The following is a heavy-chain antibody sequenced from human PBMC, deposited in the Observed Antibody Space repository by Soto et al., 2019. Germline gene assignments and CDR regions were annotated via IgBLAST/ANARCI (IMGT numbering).Heavy chain of an antibody. Sequence: PGGSLRLSCAVSGFPLSSYAMDWVRQAPGKGPEXXSXNGXXXXXIXXANSVKDRFTISRDNAKNELYLQMNSLRAEDTALYYCVRDHNWAFDYWGQGALVTVSS. D-gene: IGHD3-16*01. CDR2: NGXXXXXI. J-gene: IGHJ4*02. CDR1: GFPLSSYA. V-gene: IGHV3-48*01. CDR3: VRDHNWAFDY.